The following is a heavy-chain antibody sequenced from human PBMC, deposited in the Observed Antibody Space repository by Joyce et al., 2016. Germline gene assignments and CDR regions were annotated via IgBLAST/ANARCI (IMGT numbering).Heavy chain of an antibody. CDR1: GFSFDDYA. Sequence: EVQLVESGGGLVQPGRSLRLSCEASGFSFDDYAMHWVRQAPGKGLEWVSGISGNGNSVGYADSVKGRFTSSRDNAKNSLYLQMNSLRAEDTALYYCAKGTSGWYFYFDCWGQGTLVTVSS. D-gene: IGHD6-19*01. J-gene: IGHJ4*02. V-gene: IGHV3-9*01. CDR3: AKGTSGWYFYFDC. CDR2: ISGNGNSV.